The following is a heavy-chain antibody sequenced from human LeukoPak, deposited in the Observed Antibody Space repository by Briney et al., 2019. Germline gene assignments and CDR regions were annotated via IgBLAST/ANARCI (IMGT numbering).Heavy chain of an antibody. CDR2: INPNSGGT. D-gene: IGHD6-13*01. V-gene: IGHV1-2*02. Sequence: GASVKVSCKASGYTFIDYYVHWVRQAPGQGLEWLGCINPNSGGTKYAQKFQGRVTMTRDTSISTAYMELSRLRSDDTAVYYCAGPSSSWYADAFDIWGQGTMVTVSS. CDR1: GYTFIDYY. J-gene: IGHJ3*02. CDR3: AGPSSSWYADAFDI.